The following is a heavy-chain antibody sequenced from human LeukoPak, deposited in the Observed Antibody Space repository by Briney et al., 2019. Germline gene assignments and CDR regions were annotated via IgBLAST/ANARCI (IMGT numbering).Heavy chain of an antibody. J-gene: IGHJ3*01. CDR3: ARDRVYYDSSGYLEGS. D-gene: IGHD3-22*01. V-gene: IGHV1-2*02. CDR1: GYTFTGYY. CDR2: INPNSGGT. Sequence: GASVKVSCKASGYTFTGYYMHWVRQAPGQGLEWMGWINPNSGGTNYAQKFQGRVTMTRDTSISTAYMELSRLRSDDTAVYYCARDRVYYDSSGYLEGSWGQGTMVTVSS.